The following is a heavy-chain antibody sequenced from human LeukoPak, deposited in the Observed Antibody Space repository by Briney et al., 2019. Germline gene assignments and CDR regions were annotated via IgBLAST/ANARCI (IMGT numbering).Heavy chain of an antibody. CDR2: IYYSGST. Sequence: SETLSLTCTVSGGSISSYYWSWIRQPPGKGLEWIGYIYYSGSTNYNPSLKSRVTISVDTSKNQFSLKLSSVTAADTAVYYCARVRPMQGYPRDDYFDYWGQGTLVTVPS. J-gene: IGHJ4*02. V-gene: IGHV4-59*01. D-gene: IGHD2-2*01. CDR1: GGSISSYY. CDR3: ARVRPMQGYPRDDYFDY.